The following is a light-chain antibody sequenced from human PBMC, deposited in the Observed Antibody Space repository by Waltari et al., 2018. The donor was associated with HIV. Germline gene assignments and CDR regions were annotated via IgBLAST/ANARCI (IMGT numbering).Light chain of an antibody. CDR3: HSSDSSAAYV. Sequence: SYELTQPLSVSVSPGQTARITCFGAALPKQYVYWYQQKPGQAPVLLIYKDTERPSGIPERFSGSSSGTTVTLTISGVQAEDEADYYCHSSDSSAAYVFGTGTKVTVL. V-gene: IGLV3-25*03. J-gene: IGLJ1*01. CDR2: KDT. CDR1: ALPKQY.